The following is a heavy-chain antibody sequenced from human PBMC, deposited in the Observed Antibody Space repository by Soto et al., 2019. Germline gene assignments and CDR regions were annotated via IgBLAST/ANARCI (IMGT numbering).Heavy chain of an antibody. J-gene: IGHJ4*02. CDR3: ASRPNMGRGPFAF. Sequence: QVQLVQSGAEVKQPGASVKVSCKTSGYIFTNYPVHWVRQAPGQRLEWMGWINPANGNTEYSEKFQARLTITRDTSASTASMDLSSLRIEDTAVYYCASRPNMGRGPFAFWGQGTLVTVSS. CDR1: GYIFTNYP. D-gene: IGHD3-10*01. CDR2: INPANGNT. V-gene: IGHV1-3*01.